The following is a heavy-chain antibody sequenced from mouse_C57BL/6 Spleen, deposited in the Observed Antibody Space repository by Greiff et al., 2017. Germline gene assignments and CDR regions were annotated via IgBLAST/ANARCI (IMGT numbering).Heavy chain of an antibody. D-gene: IGHD1-1*01. CDR2: IDPSDSET. Sequence: VQLKQSGAELVRPGSSVKLSCKASGYTFTSYWMHWVKQRPIQGLEWIGNIDPSDSETHYNQKFKDKATLTVDKSSSTAYMQLSSLTSEDSAVYYCARDEDYYGSSYEAWFAYWGQGTLVTVSA. J-gene: IGHJ3*01. CDR3: ARDEDYYGSSYEAWFAY. V-gene: IGHV1-52*01. CDR1: GYTFTSYW.